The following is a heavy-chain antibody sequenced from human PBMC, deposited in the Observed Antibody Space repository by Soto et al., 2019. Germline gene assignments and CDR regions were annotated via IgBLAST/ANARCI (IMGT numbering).Heavy chain of an antibody. Sequence: SETLSLTGTVSGGSFTGHFCSWVRQPPWKGLEWIGEVSHSGNTKYYPSLRSRVTLSVDSSKNQISLALTSVTAADTAVYYCARAKFESTGWHQFDIWGQGTLVTVSS. CDR3: ARAKFESTGWHQFDI. CDR2: VSHSGNT. D-gene: IGHD7-27*01. J-gene: IGHJ3*02. CDR1: GGSFTGHF. V-gene: IGHV4-34*01.